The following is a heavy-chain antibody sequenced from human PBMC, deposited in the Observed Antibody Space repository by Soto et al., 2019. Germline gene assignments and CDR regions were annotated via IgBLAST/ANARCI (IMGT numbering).Heavy chain of an antibody. CDR3: AKGSYYDFWSGYQDAFDI. V-gene: IGHV3-23*01. D-gene: IGHD3-3*01. J-gene: IGHJ3*02. Sequence: PGGSLRLSCAASGFTFSSYAMSRVRQAPGKGLEWVSAISGSGGRTYYADSVKGRFTISRDNSKNTLYLQMNSLRAEDTAVYYCAKGSYYDFWSGYQDAFDIWGQGTMVTVS. CDR2: ISGSGGRT. CDR1: GFTFSSYA.